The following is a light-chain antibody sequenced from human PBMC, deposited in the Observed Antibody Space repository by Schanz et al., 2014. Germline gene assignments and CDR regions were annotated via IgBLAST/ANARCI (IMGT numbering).Light chain of an antibody. CDR1: SSDVGSYNL. Sequence: QSVLTQPASVSGSPGQSITISCTGTSSDVGSYNLVSWYQQHPGKAPKLMIYEGSKRPSGVPDRFSGSKSGNTASLTVSGLQAEDEADYYCSSYAGAYVFGTGTKLTVL. CDR2: EGS. CDR3: SSYAGAYV. V-gene: IGLV2-14*02. J-gene: IGLJ1*01.